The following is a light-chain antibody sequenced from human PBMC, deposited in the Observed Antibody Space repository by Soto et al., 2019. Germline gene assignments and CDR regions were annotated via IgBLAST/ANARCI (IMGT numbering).Light chain of an antibody. CDR3: SSYTSIDTWV. J-gene: IGLJ1*01. Sequence: QSVLTQPASVSGSPGQSITITCTGTSSDVGGYNYVSWYQQHPGKAPKVLISDVSNRPSGISNRFSGSKSGNTAPLTISGLQAEDEADYYCSSYTSIDTWVFGTGTKVTVL. V-gene: IGLV2-14*03. CDR1: SSDVGGYNY. CDR2: DVS.